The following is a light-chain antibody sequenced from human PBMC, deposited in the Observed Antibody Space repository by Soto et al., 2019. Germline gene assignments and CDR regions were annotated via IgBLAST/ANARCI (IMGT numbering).Light chain of an antibody. V-gene: IGKV3-11*01. J-gene: IGKJ2*01. CDR1: QSVSSY. CDR2: DAS. Sequence: EIVLTQSPATLSLSPGERATLSCRASQSVSSYLAWYQQKPGQAPRLLIYDASNRATGIPARFSGSGSGTDFTLTISSLEPEDFAVYYCQQRSNWPVYTFGQGTQLEIK. CDR3: QQRSNWPVYT.